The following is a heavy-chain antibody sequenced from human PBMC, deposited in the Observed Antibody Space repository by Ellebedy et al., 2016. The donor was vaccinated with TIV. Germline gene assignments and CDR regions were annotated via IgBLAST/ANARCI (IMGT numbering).Heavy chain of an antibody. J-gene: IGHJ4*02. CDR1: GGSINSGTW. CDR3: ARSSGWYFFDY. CDR2: ISHSGSI. Sequence: MPSETLSLTCAVSGGSINSGTWWNWVRQPPGKGLEWIAEISHSGSINHNPSLKSRVTLSVDTSKNQISLKVSSVTAADTAVYYCARSSGWYFFDYWGQGTLVTVSS. V-gene: IGHV4-4*02. D-gene: IGHD3-10*01.